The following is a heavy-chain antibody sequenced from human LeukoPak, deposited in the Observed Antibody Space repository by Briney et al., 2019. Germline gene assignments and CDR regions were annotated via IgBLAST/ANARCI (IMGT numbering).Heavy chain of an antibody. V-gene: IGHV3-21*01. D-gene: IGHD3-22*01. Sequence: GGSLRLSCAASGFTFSSYSMNWVRQAPGKGLEWVSSISSSSSYIYYADSVKGRFTISRDNAKNSLYLQMNSLRAEDTAVYYCATYSSGPVHSDYWGQGALVTVSS. CDR3: ATYSSGPVHSDY. CDR2: ISSSSSYI. J-gene: IGHJ4*02. CDR1: GFTFSSYS.